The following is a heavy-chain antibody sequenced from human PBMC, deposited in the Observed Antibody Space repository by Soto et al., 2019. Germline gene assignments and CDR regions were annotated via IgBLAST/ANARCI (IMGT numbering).Heavy chain of an antibody. D-gene: IGHD5-18*01. V-gene: IGHV3-48*02. CDR2: ISSSSSTI. CDR1: GFTFSSYS. CDR3: ARADGQQKQLWLGVYYYGMDV. Sequence: GGSLRLSCAASGFTFSSYSMNWVRQAPGKGLEWVSYISSSSSTIYYADSVKGRFTISRDNAKNSLYLQMNSLRDEDTAVYYCARADGQQKQLWLGVYYYGMDVWGQGTTVTVSS. J-gene: IGHJ6*02.